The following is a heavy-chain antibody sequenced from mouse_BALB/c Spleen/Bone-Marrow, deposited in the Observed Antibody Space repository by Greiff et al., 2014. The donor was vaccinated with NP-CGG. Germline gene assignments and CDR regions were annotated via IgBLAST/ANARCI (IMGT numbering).Heavy chain of an antibody. CDR2: IDPANGNT. Sequence: VQLQQSGAELVKPGASVKLSCTASGFNIKDTYMHWVKQRPEQGLEWIGRIDPANGNTKYDPKFQGKATITADTSSNTAYLQPSSLTSEDTAVDYCAIYGNYCYAMDYWGQGTSVTVSS. CDR1: GFNIKDTY. J-gene: IGHJ4*01. D-gene: IGHD2-1*01. CDR3: AIYGNYCYAMDY. V-gene: IGHV14-3*02.